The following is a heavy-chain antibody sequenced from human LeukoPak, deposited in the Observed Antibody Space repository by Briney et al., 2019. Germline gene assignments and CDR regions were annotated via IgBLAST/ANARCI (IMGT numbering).Heavy chain of an antibody. V-gene: IGHV4-59*01. CDR2: IYYSGST. D-gene: IGHD2-15*01. Sequence: PSETLSLTCTVSGGSISSYYWSWIRQPPGKGLEWIGYIYYSGSTNYNPSHKSRVTISVDTSKNQFSLKLSSVTAADTAVYYCAREEVDCSGGSCYSGGYFDYWGQGTLVTVSS. CDR1: GGSISSYY. J-gene: IGHJ4*02. CDR3: AREEVDCSGGSCYSGGYFDY.